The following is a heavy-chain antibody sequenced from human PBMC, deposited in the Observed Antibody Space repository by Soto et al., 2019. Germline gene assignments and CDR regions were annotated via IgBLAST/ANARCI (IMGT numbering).Heavy chain of an antibody. Sequence: GGSLRLSCAASGFTIATSHMNWVCQPPGKGLEWISYIISGGSISYADSVRGRFTISRDIAENSLYLQMNSLRAEDTAVYYCEGGHWVNVVIITFWGKGFWVPVS. CDR2: IISGGSI. CDR1: GFTIATSH. D-gene: IGHD3-10*01. CDR3: EGGHWVNVVIITF. V-gene: IGHV3-48*01. J-gene: IGHJ4*02.